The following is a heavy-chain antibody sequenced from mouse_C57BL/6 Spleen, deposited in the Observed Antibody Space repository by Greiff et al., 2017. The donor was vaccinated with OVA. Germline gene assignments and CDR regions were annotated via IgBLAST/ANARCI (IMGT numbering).Heavy chain of an antibody. J-gene: IGHJ1*03. CDR1: GFTFSSYA. V-gene: IGHV5-4*03. Sequence: DVMLVESGGGLVKPGGSLKLSCAASGFTFSSYAMSWVRQTPEKRLEWVATISDGGSYTYYPDNVKGRFTISRDNATNNLYLQMSHLKSEDTAMYYCARGGFDWYFDVWGTGTTVTVSS. CDR2: ISDGGSYT. CDR3: ARGGFDWYFDV.